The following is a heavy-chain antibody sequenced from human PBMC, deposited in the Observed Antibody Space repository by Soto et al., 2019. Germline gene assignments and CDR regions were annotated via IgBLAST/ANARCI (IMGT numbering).Heavy chain of an antibody. CDR1: CGSMTNGGYY. J-gene: IGHJ4*02. Sequence: QVQLQGSGPGLVKPLQNLSLTCTVSCGSMTNGGYYWSWIRQPPGPGREWIGYIYYSGSTYYNPSLKSRVTMSVDTSKTQYSLKLNSVPAADTAVYYCARGELWWDYWGQGILVSVSS. CDR3: ARGELWWDY. CDR2: IYYSGST. V-gene: IGHV4-31*03. D-gene: IGHD5-18*01.